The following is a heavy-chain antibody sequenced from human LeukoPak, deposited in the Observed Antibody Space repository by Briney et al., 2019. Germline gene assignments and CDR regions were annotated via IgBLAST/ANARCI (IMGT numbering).Heavy chain of an antibody. CDR3: ASYRAYSSGWYSSNWFDP. CDR1: GFTFSSYG. J-gene: IGHJ5*02. D-gene: IGHD6-19*01. Sequence: GGSLRLSCAVSGFTFSSYGMNWVRQAPGKGLEWVSSISSSSSYMYYADSVKGRFTISRDNAKNSLYLQMNSLRAEDTAVYYCASYRAYSSGWYSSNWFDPWGQGTLVTVSS. CDR2: ISSSSSYM. V-gene: IGHV3-21*01.